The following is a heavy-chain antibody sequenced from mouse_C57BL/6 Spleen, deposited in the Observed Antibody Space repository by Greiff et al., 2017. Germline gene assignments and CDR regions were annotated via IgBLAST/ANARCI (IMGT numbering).Heavy chain of an antibody. Sequence: VQLQQPGAELVKPGASVKLSCKASGYTFTSYWMHWVKQRPGQGLEWIGMINPNSGSTNYNEKFKSKATLTVDKSSSTAYMQLSSLTSEDSAVYYCARPFLRGWCFAFWGTGTPVTVSA. CDR1: GYTFTSYW. D-gene: IGHD1-1*01. J-gene: IGHJ1*03. V-gene: IGHV1-64*01. CDR2: INPNSGST. CDR3: ARPFLRGWCFAF.